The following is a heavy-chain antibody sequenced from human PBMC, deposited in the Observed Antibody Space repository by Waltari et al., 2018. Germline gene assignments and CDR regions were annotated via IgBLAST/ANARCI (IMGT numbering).Heavy chain of an antibody. J-gene: IGHJ4*02. CDR2: IYYSGSS. V-gene: IGHV4-39*07. Sequence: QQESGQSLVKPSETLSLTCTVSDWSISSRSYYWGGIRRAPGKGLEWIGHIYYSGSSYHNPSLKSRLTMSFDSSQHQFSLPLSSVTAADTALYYCARVLIRTSGLNFDSWGQGSLVTVSS. CDR3: ARVLIRTSGLNFDS. CDR1: DWSISSRSYY. D-gene: IGHD3-16*01.